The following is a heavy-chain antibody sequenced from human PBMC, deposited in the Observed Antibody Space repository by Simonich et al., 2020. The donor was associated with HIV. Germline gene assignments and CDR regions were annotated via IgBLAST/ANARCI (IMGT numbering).Heavy chain of an antibody. CDR2: INHSGIT. J-gene: IGHJ4*02. Sequence: QVQLQPWGAGLLKPSEPLSLTCAVYGGSFSGYYWSWIRQSPEKGLEWFGDINHSGITNYNQSLKSRVTILVDTSKNQFSLKLSSVTAADTAVYFCARTGDRVFDYWGQGILVTVSS. CDR3: ARTGDRVFDY. D-gene: IGHD1-1*01. V-gene: IGHV4-34*01. CDR1: GGSFSGYY.